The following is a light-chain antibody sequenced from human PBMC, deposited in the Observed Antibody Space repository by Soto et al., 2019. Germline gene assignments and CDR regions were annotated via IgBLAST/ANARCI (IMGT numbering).Light chain of an antibody. CDR2: GTS. CDR3: QQYKDWPPLT. CDR1: QSVNIN. V-gene: IGKV3-15*01. Sequence: EIVMTQSPATLSVSPGERATLSCRASQSVNINLAWYQQKPGQAPRLLIYGTSTRATGVPARFSGSGSGTEFTLTISILQSEDFAVYYCQQYKDWPPLTFGGGTKVDI. J-gene: IGKJ4*01.